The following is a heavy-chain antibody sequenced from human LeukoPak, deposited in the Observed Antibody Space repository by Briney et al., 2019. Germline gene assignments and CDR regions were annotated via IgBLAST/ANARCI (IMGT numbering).Heavy chain of an antibody. V-gene: IGHV3-53*01. CDR1: GFTFSSHW. CDR3: ARGEDYGDYFDY. J-gene: IGHJ4*02. CDR2: IYSAGST. D-gene: IGHD4-17*01. Sequence: GGSLRLSCAASGFTFSSHWMTWVRQAPGKGLEWVSVIYSAGSTYYADSVRGRFTVSRDNSKNTLYLQMNSLRAEDTAVYYCARGEDYGDYFDYWGQGTLVTVSS.